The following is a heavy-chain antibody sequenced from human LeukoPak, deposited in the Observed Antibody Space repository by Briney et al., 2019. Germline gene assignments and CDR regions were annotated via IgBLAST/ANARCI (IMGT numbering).Heavy chain of an antibody. CDR1: GFTFSSYA. CDR3: AKDPQQLVSAYNWFDP. CDR2: ISGSGGST. D-gene: IGHD6-13*01. Sequence: GGSLRLPCAASGFTFSSYAMSWARQAPGKGLEWVSAISGSGGSTYYADSVKGRFTISRDNSKNTLYLQMNSLRAEDTAVYYCAKDPQQLVSAYNWFDPWGQGTLVTVSS. J-gene: IGHJ5*02. V-gene: IGHV3-23*01.